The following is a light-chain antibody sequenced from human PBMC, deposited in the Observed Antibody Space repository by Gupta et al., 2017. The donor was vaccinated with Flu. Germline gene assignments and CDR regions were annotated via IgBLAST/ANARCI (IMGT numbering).Light chain of an antibody. V-gene: IGKV1-5*03. J-gene: IGKJ1*01. CDR3: QQYNSYWT. CDR2: KAS. CDR1: QSISSW. Sequence: SVGDRVTITCRASQSISSWLAWYQQKPGKAPKLLIYKASSLESGVPSRFSGSGSGTEFTLTISSLQPDDFATYYCQQYNSYWTFGQGTKVEIK.